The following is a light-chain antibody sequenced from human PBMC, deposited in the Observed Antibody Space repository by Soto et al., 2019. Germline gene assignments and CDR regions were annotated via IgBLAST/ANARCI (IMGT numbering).Light chain of an antibody. Sequence: QMTQSPSSLSASVGEKIIITCRASRDVGSDVSWYQQKPGQAPKLLIYAASNLYTGVPSRFSGSRSGTEFTLTISSLQPEDVASYYCLQDYGDSWTFGQGTKVDIK. CDR1: RDVGSD. V-gene: IGKV1-6*01. J-gene: IGKJ1*01. CDR3: LQDYGDSWT. CDR2: AAS.